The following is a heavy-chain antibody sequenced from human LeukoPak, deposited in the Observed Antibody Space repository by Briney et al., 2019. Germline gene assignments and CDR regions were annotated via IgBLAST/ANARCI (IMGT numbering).Heavy chain of an antibody. D-gene: IGHD5/OR15-5a*01. CDR3: ARASTGNAFDI. CDR2: INPSGGST. V-gene: IGHV1-46*01. CDR1: GYTFTSYY. J-gene: IGHJ3*02. Sequence: ASVKVSCKASGYTFTSYYMHWVRQAPGQGLEWMGIINPSGGSTSYAQNFQGRVTMTRDTSTSTVYMELSSLRSEDTAVYYCARASTGNAFDIWGQGTMVTVSS.